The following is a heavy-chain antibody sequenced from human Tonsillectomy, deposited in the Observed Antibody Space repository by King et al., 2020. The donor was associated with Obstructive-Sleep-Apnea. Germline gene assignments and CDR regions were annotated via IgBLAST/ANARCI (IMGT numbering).Heavy chain of an antibody. J-gene: IGHJ4*02. Sequence: VQLVESGGGLVRPGGSLRLSCAASAFTFSDYYMNWIRQAPGKGLEWVSYISSSSSYTNYADSVKGRFTISRDNAKNSLYLQMNSLRAEDTAVYYCAGAIPTEYFFDYWGQGTLVTVSS. CDR2: ISSSSSYT. CDR3: AGAIPTEYFFDY. V-gene: IGHV3-11*06. CDR1: AFTFSDYY. D-gene: IGHD1-14*01.